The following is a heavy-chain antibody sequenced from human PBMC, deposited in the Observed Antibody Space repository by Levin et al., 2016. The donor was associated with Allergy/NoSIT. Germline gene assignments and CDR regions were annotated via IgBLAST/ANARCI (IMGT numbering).Heavy chain of an antibody. Sequence: VRQAPGKGLEYISVISSGDGQRSSGGSTWYADSVKGRFTISRDNSKNLLYLQLSSLGVEDTAVYYCVRDDWGRGHWGQGTLVTVSS. D-gene: IGHD7-27*01. CDR2: ISSGDGQRSSGGST. V-gene: IGHV3-64D*06. J-gene: IGHJ4*02. CDR3: VRDDWGRGH.